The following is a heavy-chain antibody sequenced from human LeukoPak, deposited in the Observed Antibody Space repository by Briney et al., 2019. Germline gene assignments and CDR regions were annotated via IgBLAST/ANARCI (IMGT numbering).Heavy chain of an antibody. J-gene: IGHJ5*02. CDR3: ARAPSSYESGNGYPNLGWLDP. D-gene: IGHD5-24*01. V-gene: IGHV4-38-2*02. Sequence: KSSETLSLTCKVSGYPIGLDYYWVWIRQAPGRGLQWIGGFHRGRIQYNSALKSRVTISIDSSKNQFSLRMWPVTAADTAFYFCARAPSSYESGNGYPNLGWLDPWGQGPRSPSPQ. CDR2: FHRGRI. CDR1: GYPIGLDYY.